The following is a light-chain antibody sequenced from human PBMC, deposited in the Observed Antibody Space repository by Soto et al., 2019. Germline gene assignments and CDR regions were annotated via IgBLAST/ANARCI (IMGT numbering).Light chain of an antibody. Sequence: EIVLTQSPGTLSLSPGEGATLSCRASQSINSFLAWYQQKPGQAPRLLIYGASTRAAAIPDRFIGSGSGTDFALTISRLEPEDFAVYYCQQYAESPLTFGPGTKVDIK. J-gene: IGKJ3*01. CDR3: QQYAESPLT. V-gene: IGKV3-20*01. CDR1: QSINSF. CDR2: GAS.